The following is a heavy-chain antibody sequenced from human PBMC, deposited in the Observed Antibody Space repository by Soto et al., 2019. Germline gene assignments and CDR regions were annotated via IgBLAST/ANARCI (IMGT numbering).Heavy chain of an antibody. D-gene: IGHD2-15*01. J-gene: IGHJ5*02. CDR1: GFTFSNAW. CDR2: IKSKTDGGTT. CDR3: TTDGIVVVVAATRYNWFDP. V-gene: IGHV3-15*01. Sequence: GGSLRLSCAASGFTFSNAWMSWVRQAPGKGLEWVGRIKSKTDGGTTDYAAPVKGRFTISRDDSKNTLYLQMNSLKTEDTAVYYCTTDGIVVVVAATRYNWFDPWGQGTLVTVSS.